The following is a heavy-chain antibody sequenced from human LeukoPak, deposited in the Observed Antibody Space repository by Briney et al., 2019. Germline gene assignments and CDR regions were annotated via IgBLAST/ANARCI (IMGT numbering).Heavy chain of an antibody. CDR1: GFTFSDHY. D-gene: IGHD6-19*01. Sequence: GGSLRLSCAASGFTFSDHYMDWVRQAPGKGLEWVSVVYSGGRTYYADSVKDRFTISKDNSKNTLYLQMNSLRAEDTAMYYCAREAVAVAGHFDYWGQGTLVTVSS. V-gene: IGHV3-53*01. CDR3: AREAVAVAGHFDY. J-gene: IGHJ4*02. CDR2: VYSGGRT.